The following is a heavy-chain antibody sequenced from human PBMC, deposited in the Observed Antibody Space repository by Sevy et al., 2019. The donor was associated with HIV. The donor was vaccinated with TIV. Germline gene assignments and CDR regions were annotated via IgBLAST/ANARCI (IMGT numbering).Heavy chain of an antibody. CDR1: GFTFSSAW. V-gene: IGHV3-15*01. D-gene: IGHD5-12*01. CDR3: ITDPAYRGYDEEVINYYFYGMDV. Sequence: GGSLRLSCTASGFTFSSAWMSWVRQAPGKGLEWVDRIKSEFDGGAIDYAAPVKGRFSISREDSKNTGYLQMNSLKTEDTAVYYCITDPAYRGYDEEVINYYFYGMDVWGQGTTVTVSS. J-gene: IGHJ6*02. CDR2: IKSEFDGGAI.